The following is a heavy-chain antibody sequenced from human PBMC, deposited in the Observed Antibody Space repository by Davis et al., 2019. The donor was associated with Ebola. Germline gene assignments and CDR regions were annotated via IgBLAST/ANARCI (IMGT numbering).Heavy chain of an antibody. CDR2: IYYSGIT. CDR3: ARHGIAVDY. V-gene: IGHV4-61*01. D-gene: IGHD6-19*01. CDR1: GGSIRSGCYS. Sequence: SETLSLTCAVSGGSIRSGCYSWSCVRQPPGRGLEWFGYIYYSGITNYNPSLKSRVTISVDTSKNQFSLKLSSVTAADTAVYYCARHGIAVDYWGQGTLVTVSS. J-gene: IGHJ4*02.